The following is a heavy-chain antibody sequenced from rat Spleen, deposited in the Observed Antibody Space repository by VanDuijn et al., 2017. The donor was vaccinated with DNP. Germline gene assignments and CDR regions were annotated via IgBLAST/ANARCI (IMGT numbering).Heavy chain of an antibody. CDR3: TREGSGTGYFDV. D-gene: IGHD3-7*01. CDR1: GFTFTSFP. Sequence: EVQLVESGGGLVQPGRSMKLSCLASGFTFTSFPMAWFRQAPTKGLEWVATMSGSGTVTYYRDSVRGRFTISRDEAKSTLYLQMDSLRSEDTSTYYCTREGSGTGYFDVWGRGIMVTVSS. J-gene: IGHJ2*01. CDR2: MSGSGTVT. V-gene: IGHV5-46*01.